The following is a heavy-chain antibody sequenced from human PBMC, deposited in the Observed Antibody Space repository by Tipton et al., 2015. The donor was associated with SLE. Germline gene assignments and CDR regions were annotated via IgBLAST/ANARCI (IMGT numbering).Heavy chain of an antibody. CDR2: INHSGST. CDR3: ARPRDKATDSFDV. D-gene: IGHD5-24*01. CDR1: GGSFSGYY. J-gene: IGHJ3*01. Sequence: TLSLTCAVYGGSFSGYYWSWIRQPPGKGLEWIGEINHSGSTNYNPSLKSRVTISVDTSKNQFSLKLSSVTAADTAVYYCARPRDKATDSFDVWGLGTMVTVSS. V-gene: IGHV4-34*01.